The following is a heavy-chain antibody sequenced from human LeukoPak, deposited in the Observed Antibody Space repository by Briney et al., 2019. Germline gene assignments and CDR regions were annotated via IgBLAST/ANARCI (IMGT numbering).Heavy chain of an antibody. CDR2: IKQGGSEK. Sequence: GGSLRLSCAASGFTFSSYWMSWVRQAPGKGLEWVANIKQGGSEKYYVDSVKGRFTISRDNAKNSLYLQMNSLRAEDTAVYYCARDPRYYDFWSGYYTIWGQGTLVTVSS. CDR3: ARDPRYYDFWSGYYTI. CDR1: GFTFSSYW. V-gene: IGHV3-7*01. D-gene: IGHD3-3*01. J-gene: IGHJ4*02.